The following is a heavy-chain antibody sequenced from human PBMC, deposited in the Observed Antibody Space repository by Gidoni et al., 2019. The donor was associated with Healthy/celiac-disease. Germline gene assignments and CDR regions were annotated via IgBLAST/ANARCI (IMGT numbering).Heavy chain of an antibody. V-gene: IGHV3-30*18. CDR1: GFTFSSYG. CDR2: ISYDGSNK. CDR3: AKDLVPAAILGAEWFDP. D-gene: IGHD2-2*02. J-gene: IGHJ5*02. Sequence: QVQLVESGGGVVQPGRSLRLSCAASGFTFSSYGMHWVRQAPGKGLELVAVISYDGSNKYYADSVKGRFTISRDNSKNTLYLQMNSLRAEDTAVYYCAKDLVPAAILGAEWFDPWGQGTLVTVSS.